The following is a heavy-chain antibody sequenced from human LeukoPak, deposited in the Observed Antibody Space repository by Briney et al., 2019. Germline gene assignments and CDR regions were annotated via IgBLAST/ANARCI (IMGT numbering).Heavy chain of an antibody. D-gene: IGHD3-22*01. J-gene: IGHJ4*02. CDR2: ISSSSSYI. V-gene: IGHV3-21*04. CDR3: AKDMIVVVITSFDY. CDR1: GFTFSSYS. Sequence: GGSLILSCAASGFTFSSYSMNLVRQAPGKGLEWVSSISSSSSYIYYADSVKGRFTISRDNSKNTLYLQMNSLRAEDTAVYYCAKDMIVVVITSFDYWGQGTLVTVSS.